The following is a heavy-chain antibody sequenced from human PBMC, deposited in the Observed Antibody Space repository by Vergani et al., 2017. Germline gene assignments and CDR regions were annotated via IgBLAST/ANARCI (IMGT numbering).Heavy chain of an antibody. CDR1: GFTFSSYA. V-gene: IGHV3-23*03. Sequence: EVQLLESGGGLVQPGGSLRLSCAASGFTFSSYAMSWVRQAPGKGLEWVSVIYSGGSTYYADSVKGRFTISRDNSKNTLYLQMNSLRAEDTAVYYCAREGVSSGWYFVDYWGQGTLVTVSS. J-gene: IGHJ4*02. CDR2: IYSGGST. D-gene: IGHD6-19*01. CDR3: AREGVSSGWYFVDY.